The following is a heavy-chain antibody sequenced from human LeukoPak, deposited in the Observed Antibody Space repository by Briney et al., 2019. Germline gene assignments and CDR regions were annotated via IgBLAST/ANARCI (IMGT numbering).Heavy chain of an antibody. CDR1: GFTFSSYA. V-gene: IGHV3-23*01. CDR3: ATWKYCSSTSCYAEPSF. D-gene: IGHD2-2*01. CDR2: ISGSGGST. Sequence: GGSLRLSCAASGFTFSSYAMSWVRQAPGKGLEWVSAISGSGGSTYYADSVKGRFTISRDNSKNTLYLQMNSLRAEDTAVYYCATWKYCSSTSCYAEPSFWGQGTTVTVSS. J-gene: IGHJ6*02.